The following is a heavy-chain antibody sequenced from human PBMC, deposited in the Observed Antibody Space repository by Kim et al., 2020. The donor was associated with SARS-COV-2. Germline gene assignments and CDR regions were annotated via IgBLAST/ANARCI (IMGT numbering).Heavy chain of an antibody. CDR2: ISYDGSNK. CDR1: GFTFSSYG. D-gene: IGHD1-26*01. CDR3: AKDVRALYYYYGMDV. J-gene: IGHJ6*02. V-gene: IGHV3-30*18. Sequence: GGSLRLSCAASGFTFSSYGMHWVRQAPGKGLEWVAVISYDGSNKYYAGSVKGRFTISRDNSKNTLYLQMNSLRAEDTAVYYCAKDVRALYYYYGMDVWGQGTTVTVSS.